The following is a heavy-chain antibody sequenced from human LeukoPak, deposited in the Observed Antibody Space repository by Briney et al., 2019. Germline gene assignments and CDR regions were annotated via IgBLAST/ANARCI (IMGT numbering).Heavy chain of an antibody. J-gene: IGHJ4*02. CDR1: GYSISSGYY. CDR2: IYHSGST. D-gene: IGHD1-26*01. V-gene: IGHV4-38-2*01. Sequence: SETLSLTCAVSGYSISSGYYWGWIRQPPGKGLEWIGSIYHSGSTYYDPSLKSRVTISVDTSKNQFSLKLSSVTAADTAVYYCAGTPTSGSFDYWGQGTLVTVSS. CDR3: AGTPTSGSFDY.